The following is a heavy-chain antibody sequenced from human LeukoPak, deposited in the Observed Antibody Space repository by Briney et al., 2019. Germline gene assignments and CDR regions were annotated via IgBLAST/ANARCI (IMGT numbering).Heavy chain of an antibody. D-gene: IGHD3-3*01. J-gene: IGHJ4*02. CDR1: GFSFSNYW. V-gene: IGHV3-74*01. Sequence: GGPLRLSCAASGFSFSNYWMHWVRQAPGKGLVWVSLINSDGSSTRYADSVKGRFTISRDNTKNSLYLQMNSLRAEDTAVFYCARDQYDTWSRRGNFDSWGQGTLVIVSS. CDR2: INSDGSST. CDR3: ARDQYDTWSRRGNFDS.